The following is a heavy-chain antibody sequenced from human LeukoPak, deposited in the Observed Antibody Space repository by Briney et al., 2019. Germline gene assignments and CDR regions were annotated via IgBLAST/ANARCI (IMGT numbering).Heavy chain of an antibody. CDR3: AREGHYYGSGSLFDY. D-gene: IGHD3-10*01. J-gene: IGHJ4*02. CDR2: INQDGSEK. V-gene: IGHV3-7*01. CDR1: GFTFSNYW. Sequence: GGSLRLSCVASGFTFSNYWMTWFRQTPGKGLEWVGNINQDGSEKYYLDSVRGRFTISRDNAKNSLYLQMNSLRAEDTAVYYCAREGHYYGSGSLFDYWGQGTLVTVSS.